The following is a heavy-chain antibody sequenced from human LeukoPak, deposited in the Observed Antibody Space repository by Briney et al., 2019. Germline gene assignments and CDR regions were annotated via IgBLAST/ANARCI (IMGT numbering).Heavy chain of an antibody. CDR2: INHRGST. CDR3: ARGLDYYGAGDY. V-gene: IGHV4-34*01. J-gene: IGHJ4*02. Sequence: PSETLSLTCPVYGRSFSGYYWSWIRQRPGKGLEWIGEINHRGSTNHNPTLKSRVTISVATTKNQFSLKLSSVTAADTDVYYCARGLDYYGAGDYWGQGTLVTVSS. CDR1: GRSFSGYY. D-gene: IGHD3-10*01.